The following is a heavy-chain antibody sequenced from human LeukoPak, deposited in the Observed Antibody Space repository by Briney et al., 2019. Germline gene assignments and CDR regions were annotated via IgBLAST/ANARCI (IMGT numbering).Heavy chain of an antibody. CDR3: ARAKSSGYFAYFDY. CDR2: IYSSGST. J-gene: IGHJ4*02. Sequence: ETSETLSLTCTVSGGSISSYYWSWIRQPPGKGLEWIGYIYSSGSTNYNPSLKSRVTISVDTSKNQFSLKLSSVTTADTAVYYCARAKSSGYFAYFDYWGQGTLVTVSS. CDR1: GGSISSYY. V-gene: IGHV4-59*01. D-gene: IGHD3-22*01.